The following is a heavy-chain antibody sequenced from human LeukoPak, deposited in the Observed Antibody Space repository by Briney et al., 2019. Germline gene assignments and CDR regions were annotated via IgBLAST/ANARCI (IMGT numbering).Heavy chain of an antibody. CDR3: ARDKGEWLVWGFDY. Sequence: GGSLRLSCAASGFTFSSYAMHWVRQAPGKGLEWVAVISYDGSNKYYADSVKGRFTISRDNSKNTLYLQMNSLRAEDTAVYYCARDKGEWLVWGFDYWGQGTLVTVSS. D-gene: IGHD6-19*01. J-gene: IGHJ4*02. CDR2: ISYDGSNK. CDR1: GFTFSSYA. V-gene: IGHV3-30*04.